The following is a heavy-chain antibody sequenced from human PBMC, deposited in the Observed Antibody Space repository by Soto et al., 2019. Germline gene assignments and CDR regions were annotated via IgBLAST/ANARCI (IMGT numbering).Heavy chain of an antibody. CDR1: GGSISTSVW. Sequence: QVQLQESGPGLVKPSGTLSLTCAVSGGSISTSVWWTLVRQPPGKRLEWIGEIFHSRSINYNPSLQNRVTISADSSQSQFSLKLTSLTAAATALYYCATRSTTQDAFEVWGQGTMVTVSS. V-gene: IGHV4-4*02. CDR2: IFHSRSI. D-gene: IGHD1-26*01. CDR3: ATRSTTQDAFEV. J-gene: IGHJ3*01.